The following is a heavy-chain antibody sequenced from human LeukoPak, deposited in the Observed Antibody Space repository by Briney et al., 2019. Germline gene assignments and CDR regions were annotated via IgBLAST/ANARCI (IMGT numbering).Heavy chain of an antibody. J-gene: IGHJ4*02. V-gene: IGHV1-2*02. Sequence: ASVKVSCKASGYTFTGYYMHWVRQAPGQGLEWMGWINPNSGGTNYAQKFQGRVIMTRDTSISTAYMELSRLRSDDTAVYYCARSPDTYYYGSGSYYNALDYWGQGTLVTVSS. D-gene: IGHD3-10*01. CDR3: ARSPDTYYYGSGSYYNALDY. CDR1: GYTFTGYY. CDR2: INPNSGGT.